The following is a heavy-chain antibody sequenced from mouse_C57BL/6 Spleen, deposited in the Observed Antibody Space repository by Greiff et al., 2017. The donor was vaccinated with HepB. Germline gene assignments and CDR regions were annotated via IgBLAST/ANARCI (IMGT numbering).Heavy chain of an antibody. V-gene: IGHV1-53*01. CDR3: AREGGYYYAMNY. Sequence: QVHLKQPGTELVKPGASVKLSCKASGYTFTSYWMHWVKQRPGQGLEWIGNINPSNGGTNYNEKFKSKATLTVDKSSSTAYMQLSSLTSEDSAVYYCAREGGYYYAMNYWGQGTSVTVSS. J-gene: IGHJ4*01. CDR2: INPSNGGT. CDR1: GYTFTSYW.